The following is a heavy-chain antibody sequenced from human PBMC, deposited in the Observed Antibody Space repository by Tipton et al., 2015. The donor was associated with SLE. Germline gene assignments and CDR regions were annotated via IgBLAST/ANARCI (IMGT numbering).Heavy chain of an antibody. CDR3: ARGGPSNWASSDSYFDH. D-gene: IGHD7-27*01. CDR2: INHSGFT. CDR1: GGSLRGFF. Sequence: TLSLTCAVSGGSLRGFFWTYIRQTPGKGLEWIGEINHSGFTTYNPSLKSRVIMSVDTSNNQLSLNVTSVTAADTAVYYCARGGPSNWASSDSYFDHWGQGILVTVSS. V-gene: IGHV4-34*01. J-gene: IGHJ4*02.